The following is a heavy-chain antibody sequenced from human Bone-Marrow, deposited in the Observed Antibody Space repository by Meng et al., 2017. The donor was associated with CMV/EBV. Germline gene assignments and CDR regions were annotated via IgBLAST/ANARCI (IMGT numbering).Heavy chain of an antibody. D-gene: IGHD1-1*01. Sequence: GESLKISCAASGLTFTNAWMTWVRQAPGKGLEWVGRIKSKTNGGTTDYAAPVKGRFTISRDDSQNTLYLQMNSLKPEDTAVYYCTKDVPYSGGALEYWGRGTLVTVSS. CDR2: IKSKTNGGTT. J-gene: IGHJ4*02. CDR3: TKDVPYSGGALEY. V-gene: IGHV3-15*01. CDR1: GLTFTNAW.